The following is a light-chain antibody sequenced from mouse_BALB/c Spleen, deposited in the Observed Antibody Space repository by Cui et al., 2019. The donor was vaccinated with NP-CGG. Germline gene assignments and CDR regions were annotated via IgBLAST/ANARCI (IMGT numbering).Light chain of an antibody. V-gene: IGKV4-57*01. Sequence: QIVLTQSPPIMSASPGEKVTITCSASSSIDYMHWFQQKSGTSPKLWIYSTSNLASGVPARFSGSGSGTSYSLTISRMEAEDAATYYCQQRRTYPPTFGSGTKLEIK. CDR2: STS. CDR3: QQRRTYPPT. CDR1: SSIDY. J-gene: IGKJ4*01.